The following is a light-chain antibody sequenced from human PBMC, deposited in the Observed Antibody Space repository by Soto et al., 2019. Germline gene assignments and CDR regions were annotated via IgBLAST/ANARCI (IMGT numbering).Light chain of an antibody. CDR1: QSISTW. Sequence: DIQMTQSPSTLSASVGDRVTITCRASQSISTWLAWYQQKPGKAPKLLMYTASNLERGVPSRFSGSGSGTEFTLTISSLQPDDFATYYCQQHNSYPRTFGQGTKVEMK. J-gene: IGKJ1*01. CDR2: TAS. V-gene: IGKV1-5*03. CDR3: QQHNSYPRT.